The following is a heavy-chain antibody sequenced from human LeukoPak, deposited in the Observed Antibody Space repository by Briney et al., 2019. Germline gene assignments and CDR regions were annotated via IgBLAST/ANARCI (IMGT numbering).Heavy chain of an antibody. J-gene: IGHJ6*02. Sequence: SETLSLTCTVSGGSISSYYWSWIRQPPGEGLEWLGYIYYSGSTNYNPSLKSRVTISVDTSKNQFSLKLSSVTAADTAVYYCARHDYHYGMDVWGQGTTVTVSS. CDR3: ARHDYHYGMDV. CDR1: GGSISSYY. V-gene: IGHV4-59*01. CDR2: IYYSGST.